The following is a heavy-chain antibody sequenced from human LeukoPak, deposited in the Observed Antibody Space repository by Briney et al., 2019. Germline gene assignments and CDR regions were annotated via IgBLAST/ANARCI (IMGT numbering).Heavy chain of an antibody. CDR2: IRSKAYGGTT. D-gene: IGHD6-19*01. V-gene: IGHV3-49*03. J-gene: IGHJ4*02. Sequence: GGSLRLSCAASGFTFSSYAMSWFRRAPGKGLEWVGFIRSKAYGGTTEYAASVKGRFTISRDDSKSIAYLQMNSLKTEDTAVYYCTRVYGYSSGWFPEVFDYWGQGTLVTVSS. CDR3: TRVYGYSSGWFPEVFDY. CDR1: GFTFSSYA.